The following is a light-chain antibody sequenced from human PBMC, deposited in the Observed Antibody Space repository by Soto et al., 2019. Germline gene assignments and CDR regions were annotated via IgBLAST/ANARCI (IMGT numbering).Light chain of an antibody. J-gene: IGLJ1*01. CDR2: DVS. CDR3: SSYTSSSLYV. CDR1: SSDVGNYNY. V-gene: IGLV2-14*03. Sequence: QSVLTQPASVSGSPGQSITISCTGASSDVGNYNYVSWYQQHPGKAPKLIIYDVSNRPSGVSNRFSGSKSGNTASLTISGLQAEDEADYYCSSYTSSSLYVFGTGTKVTVL.